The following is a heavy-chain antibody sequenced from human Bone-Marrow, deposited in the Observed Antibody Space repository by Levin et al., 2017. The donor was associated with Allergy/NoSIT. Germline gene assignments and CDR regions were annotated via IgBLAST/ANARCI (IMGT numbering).Heavy chain of an antibody. D-gene: IGHD5-24*01. J-gene: IGHJ5*02. CDR2: LFPDGQTA. V-gene: IGHV3-23*01. CDR3: ADSILP. Sequence: GGSLRLSCAVSGITLRNYYMSWVRQAPGKGLEWLSVLFPDGQTAHYADSVKGRSTISRDNSKNILYLQMEGLRAEDTAVYYCADSILPWGQGTLLTVSS. CDR1: GITLRNYY.